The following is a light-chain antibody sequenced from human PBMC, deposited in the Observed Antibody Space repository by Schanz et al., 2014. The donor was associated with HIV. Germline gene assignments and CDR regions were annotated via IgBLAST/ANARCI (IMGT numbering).Light chain of an antibody. CDR1: TNDVGGHNY. J-gene: IGLJ3*02. CDR2: EVS. Sequence: QSALTQPASVSGSPGQSITISCTGTTNDVGGHNYVSWFQQHPGRAPKLMIFEVSDRPSGIPNRFSGSKSGNTASLTISGLQAEDEAEYYCSSSSTNTCVFGGGTKLTVL. V-gene: IGLV2-14*03. CDR3: SSSSTNTCV.